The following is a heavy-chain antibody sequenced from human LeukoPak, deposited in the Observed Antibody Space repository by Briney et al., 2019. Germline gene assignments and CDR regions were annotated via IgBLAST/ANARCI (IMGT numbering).Heavy chain of an antibody. CDR2: IHFSGNT. J-gene: IGHJ3*02. CDR1: GGSISSYY. CDR3: ARHEWGITNAFDI. V-gene: IGHV4-59*08. Sequence: PSETLSLTCTVSGGSISSYYWSWIRQSPGKGLEWIGYIHFSGNTNYNPSLKSRVIISVDTSKNQFSLKLSSVTATDTAVYYCARHEWGITNAFDIWGQGAMVTVSS. D-gene: IGHD1-14*01.